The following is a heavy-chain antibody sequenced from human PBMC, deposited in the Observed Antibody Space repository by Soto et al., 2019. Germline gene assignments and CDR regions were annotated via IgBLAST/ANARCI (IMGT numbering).Heavy chain of an antibody. CDR2: IYYSGST. D-gene: IGHD5-18*01. Sequence: SETLSLTCTVSGGSISSGDYYWSWIRQPPGKGLEWIGYIYYSGSTYYNPSLKSRVTISVDTSKNQFSLKLSSVTAADTAVYYCASNSCGYTFYDYWGQGTLVTVSS. CDR1: GGSISSGDYY. V-gene: IGHV4-30-4*01. CDR3: ASNSCGYTFYDY. J-gene: IGHJ4*02.